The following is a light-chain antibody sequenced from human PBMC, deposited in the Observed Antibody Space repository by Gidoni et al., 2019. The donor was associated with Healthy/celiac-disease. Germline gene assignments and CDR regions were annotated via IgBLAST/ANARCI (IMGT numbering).Light chain of an antibody. J-gene: IGLJ3*02. V-gene: IGLV1-40*01. CDR2: GTS. CDR1: SSNIGACYD. CDR3: QSYDSSLSGWV. Sequence: SVLTQPPSVSGDPGQRVTISCPGSSSNIGACYDVHWYQQLPGTAPQPLIYGTSNRPSGVPDRFSGSKSGTSASLAITGLQAEDEADYYCQSYDSSLSGWVFGGGTKLTVL.